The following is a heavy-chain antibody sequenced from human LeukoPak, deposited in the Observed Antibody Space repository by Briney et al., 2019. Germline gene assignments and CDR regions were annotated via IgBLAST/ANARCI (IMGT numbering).Heavy chain of an antibody. V-gene: IGHV1-2*04. CDR3: ARGDCSSTSCYGGLDY. CDR1: GYTFTGYY. Sequence: ASVKVSCKASGYTFTGYYMHWVRQAPGQGLEWMGWINPNSGGTNYAQKFQGWVTMTRDTSISTAYMELSRLRSDDTAVYYCARGDCSSTSCYGGLDYWGQGTLVTVSS. D-gene: IGHD2-2*01. J-gene: IGHJ4*02. CDR2: INPNSGGT.